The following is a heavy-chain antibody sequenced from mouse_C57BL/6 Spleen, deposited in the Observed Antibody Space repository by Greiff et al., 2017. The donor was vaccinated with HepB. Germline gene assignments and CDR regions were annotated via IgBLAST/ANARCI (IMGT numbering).Heavy chain of an antibody. CDR3: AGQYDGYFLWFAY. D-gene: IGHD2-3*01. J-gene: IGHJ3*01. CDR2: IDPEDGET. Sequence: VQLQQSGAELVKPGASVKLSCTASGFNIKDYYMHWVKQRTEQGLEWIGRIDPEDGETKYAPKFQGKATIAADTTTNTSYMQLSSLTAEDTAVYCCAGQYDGYFLWFAYWGQGTLVTVSA. CDR1: GFNIKDYY. V-gene: IGHV14-2*01.